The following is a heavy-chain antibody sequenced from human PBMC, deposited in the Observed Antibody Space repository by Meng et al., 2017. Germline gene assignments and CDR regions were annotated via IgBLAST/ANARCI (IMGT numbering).Heavy chain of an antibody. CDR1: GFTFSSYG. CDR3: ARERRAANNWFDP. Sequence: GESLKISCAASGFTFSSYGMHWVRQAPGKGLEWVAVIWYDGSNKYYADSVKGRFTSSRDNSKNTLYLQMNSLRAEDTAVYYCARERRAANNWFDPWGQGTLVTVSS. V-gene: IGHV3-33*01. J-gene: IGHJ5*02. CDR2: IWYDGSNK. D-gene: IGHD2-15*01.